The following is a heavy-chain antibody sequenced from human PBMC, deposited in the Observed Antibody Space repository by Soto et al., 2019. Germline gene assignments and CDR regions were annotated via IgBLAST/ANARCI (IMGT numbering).Heavy chain of an antibody. CDR3: AKVAEEGGFYHYYMDV. V-gene: IGHV3-23*01. D-gene: IGHD2-15*01. J-gene: IGHJ6*03. CDR1: GFTFRNYS. Sequence: VGSLILSWGSSGFTFRNYSMILVRQAPGKGLEWVSAISGGGGSTYYADSVRGRFTISRDNSKNTLYLQMNSLGAEDTAVYYCAKVAEEGGFYHYYMDVWGKGTTVTVSS. CDR2: ISGGGGST.